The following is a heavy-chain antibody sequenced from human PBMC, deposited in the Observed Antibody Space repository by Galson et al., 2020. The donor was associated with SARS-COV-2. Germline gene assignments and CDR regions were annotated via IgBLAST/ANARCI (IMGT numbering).Heavy chain of an antibody. D-gene: IGHD3-10*01. V-gene: IGHV1-2*02. J-gene: IGHJ5*02. CDR1: GYIFTDYY. CDR2: INPNSGAT. CDR3: AIKRSRFGELFHYKGFDP. Sequence: GASVKVSCKASGYIFTDYYMHWVRQAPGQGPEWMGWINPNSGATTFALKFQGRVTMSTDTSISTAYMELSRLRSDDTAVYYCAIKRSRFGELFHYKGFDPWGQGTLVTVSS.